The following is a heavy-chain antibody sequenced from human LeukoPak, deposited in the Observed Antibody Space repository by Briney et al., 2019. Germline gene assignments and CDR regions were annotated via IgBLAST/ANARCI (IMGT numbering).Heavy chain of an antibody. V-gene: IGHV3-30*02. CDR1: GFTFSSSG. J-gene: IGHJ5*02. CDR2: IRSDGSDK. D-gene: IGHD2-15*01. Sequence: GGSLGLSCAASGFTFSSSGMHWVRQAPGKGLEWVASIRSDGSDKNYADSVKGRFTISRDNSKNTLYLEMSSLRPEDTAIYSCAKSLGYCRGGSCYPWGQGTLVTVSS. CDR3: AKSLGYCRGGSCYP.